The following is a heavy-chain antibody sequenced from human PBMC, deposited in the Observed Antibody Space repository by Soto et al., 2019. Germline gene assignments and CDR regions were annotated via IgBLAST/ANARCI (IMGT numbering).Heavy chain of an antibody. CDR3: ARSRPPHGLDV. Sequence: SCPTLVNPPETLTLTCTLSGFSLNSDRVGVSWIRQPPGKALEWLAHLFSTDEKSYSTSLRSRLTISGDTSKSQVVLTLTNMDPVDTATYYCARSRPPHGLDVWGQATTVTVYS. CDR2: LFSTDEK. J-gene: IGHJ6*02. V-gene: IGHV2-26*02. CDR1: GFSLNSDRVG.